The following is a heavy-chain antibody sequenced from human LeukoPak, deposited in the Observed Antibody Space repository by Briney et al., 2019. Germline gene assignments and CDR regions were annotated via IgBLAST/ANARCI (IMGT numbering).Heavy chain of an antibody. Sequence: SETLSLTCTVSGDSVTTNLYYWAWLRQPPGQGLEWIGEINHSGSTNYNPSLKSRVTISVDTSKNQFSLKLSSVTAADTAVYYCARGPPGIAAAVYFQHWGQGTLVTVSS. CDR1: GDSVTTNLYY. J-gene: IGHJ1*01. V-gene: IGHV4-39*07. CDR3: ARGPPGIAAAVYFQH. CDR2: INHSGST. D-gene: IGHD6-13*01.